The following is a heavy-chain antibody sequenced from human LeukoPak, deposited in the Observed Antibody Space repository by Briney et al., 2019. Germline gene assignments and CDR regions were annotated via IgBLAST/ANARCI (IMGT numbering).Heavy chain of an antibody. V-gene: IGHV3-7*01. CDR1: GFTLSSYW. Sequence: GGTLRLSCAASGFTLSSYWMSWVRQAPGKGLEWVANIKQDGSEKYYVDSVKGRFTISRDNAKNSLYLQMNSLRAEDTAVYYCARFRFLEWLLPFDYWGQGTLVTVSS. CDR3: ARFRFLEWLLPFDY. CDR2: IKQDGSEK. J-gene: IGHJ4*02. D-gene: IGHD3-3*01.